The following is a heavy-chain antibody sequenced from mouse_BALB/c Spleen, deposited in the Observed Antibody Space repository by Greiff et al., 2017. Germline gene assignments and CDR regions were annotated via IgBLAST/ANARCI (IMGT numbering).Heavy chain of an antibody. V-gene: IGHV1S127*01. D-gene: IGHD1-2*01. CDR1: GYSFTSYW. CDR2: IDPSDSET. J-gene: IGHJ2*01. Sequence: QVQLQQSGPQLVRPGASVKISCKASGYSFTSYWMHWVKQRPGQGLEWIGMIDPSDSETRLNQKFKDKATLTVDKSSSTAYMQLSSPTSEDSAVYYCAREGGTTAHDYWGQGTTLTVSS. CDR3: AREGGTTAHDY.